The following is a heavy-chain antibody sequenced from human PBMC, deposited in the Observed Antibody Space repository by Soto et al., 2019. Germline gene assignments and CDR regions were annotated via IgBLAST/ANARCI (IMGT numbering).Heavy chain of an antibody. D-gene: IGHD2-8*02. CDR1: GFTFSSHG. Sequence: QVQLVESGGGVVQPGRSLRLSCAASGFTFSSHGMHWVRQTPGKGLEWVAVISYDGSTKYYADSVKGRFTTSRDNSYNTPYLQMISLRVEDAAVFYSAKVCSTGGNRSTIDYWGQGTRVTVSS. CDR3: AKVCSTGGNRSTIDY. J-gene: IGHJ4*02. V-gene: IGHV3-30*18. CDR2: ISYDGSTK.